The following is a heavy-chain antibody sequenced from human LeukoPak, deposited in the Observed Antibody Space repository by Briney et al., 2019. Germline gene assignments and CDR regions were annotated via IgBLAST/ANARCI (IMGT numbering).Heavy chain of an antibody. CDR1: GGSISSGGYY. CDR2: IYYSGST. Sequence: SETLSLTCTVSGGSISSGGYYWSWIRQHPGKGLEWIGYIYYSGSTYYNPSLKSRVTISVDTSKNQFSLKLSSVTAADTAVYYCARDPMLSPAFDIWDQGTMVTVSS. CDR3: ARDPMLSPAFDI. J-gene: IGHJ3*02. V-gene: IGHV4-31*03. D-gene: IGHD2-8*01.